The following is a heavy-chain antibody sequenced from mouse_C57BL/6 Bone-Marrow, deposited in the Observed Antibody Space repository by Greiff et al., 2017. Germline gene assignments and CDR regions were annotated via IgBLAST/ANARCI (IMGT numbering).Heavy chain of an antibody. Sequence: VKLQQSGPGLVQPSQSLSITCTVSGFSLTSYGVHWVRQPPGQGLEWLGVIWSGGSTDYNAAFISRLSISKDNSKSQVFFKMNSLHADDTAIYYCAKGDSNYAWFAYWGQGTLVTVSA. CDR1: GFSLTSYG. D-gene: IGHD2-5*01. CDR3: AKGDSNYAWFAY. V-gene: IGHV2-4*01. J-gene: IGHJ3*01. CDR2: IWSGGST.